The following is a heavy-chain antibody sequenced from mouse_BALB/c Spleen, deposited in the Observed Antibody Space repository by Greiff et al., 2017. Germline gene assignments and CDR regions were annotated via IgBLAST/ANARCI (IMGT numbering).Heavy chain of an antibody. Sequence: VQLKESGPGLVKPSQSLSLTCTVTGYSITSDYAWNWIRQFPGNKLEWMGYISYSGSTSYNPSLKSRISITRDTSKNQFFLQLNSVTTEDTATYYCAPFYDGYPWFAYWGQGTLVTVSA. CDR1: GYSITSDYA. CDR3: APFYDGYPWFAY. D-gene: IGHD2-3*01. J-gene: IGHJ3*01. CDR2: ISYSGST. V-gene: IGHV3-2*02.